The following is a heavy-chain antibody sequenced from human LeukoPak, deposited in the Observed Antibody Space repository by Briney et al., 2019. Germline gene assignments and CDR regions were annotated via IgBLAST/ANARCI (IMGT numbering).Heavy chain of an antibody. D-gene: IGHD2-15*01. Sequence: GGSLRLSCAASGFTFSGFYMHWVRQASGKGLEWVGLIRSKPNSYTTVYAASVQGRFTTSRDDSKNTAYLQMNSLKAEDTAVYYCTRQHCSGGSCSYVDYWGQGTLVTVSS. CDR3: TRQHCSGGSCSYVDY. CDR2: IRSKPNSYTT. CDR1: GFTFSGFY. V-gene: IGHV3-73*01. J-gene: IGHJ4*02.